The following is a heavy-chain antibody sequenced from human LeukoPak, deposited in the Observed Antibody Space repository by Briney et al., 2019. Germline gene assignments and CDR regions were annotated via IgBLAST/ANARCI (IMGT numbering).Heavy chain of an antibody. D-gene: IGHD6-13*01. J-gene: IGHJ4*02. CDR1: GGSISNYY. CDR3: ASTYGYSSSWFTY. CDR2: IYYSGST. V-gene: IGHV4-59*01. Sequence: SETLSLTCTVSGGSISNYYWSWIRQPPGKGLEWIGYIYYSGSTNYNPSLKSRVTISVDTSKNQFSLKLSSVTAADTAVYYCASTYGYSSSWFTYWGQGTLVTVSS.